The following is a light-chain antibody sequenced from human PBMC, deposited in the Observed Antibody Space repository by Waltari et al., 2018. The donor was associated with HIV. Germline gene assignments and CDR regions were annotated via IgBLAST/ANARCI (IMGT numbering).Light chain of an antibody. CDR1: SGDVGGSNF. CDR2: NVN. J-gene: IGLJ2*01. Sequence: QSALTQPASVSGSLGPSLTISCTGTSGDVGGSNFVSCSQQHPGKAPKLIIYNVNSRPSGVSIRFSGSRSANTASLTISGLQAEDEADYFCCSYTSSGPRYVLFGGGTRLTVL. V-gene: IGLV2-14*03. CDR3: CSYTSSGPRYVL.